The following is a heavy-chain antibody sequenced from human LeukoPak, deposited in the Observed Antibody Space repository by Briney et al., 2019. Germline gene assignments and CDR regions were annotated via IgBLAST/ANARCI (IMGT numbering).Heavy chain of an antibody. Sequence: SETLSLTCAVYGGSFSGYYWSRIRQPPGKGLEWIGEINHSGSTNYNPSLKSRVTISVDTSKNQFSLKLSSVTAADTAVYYCARGRPGGGGSWFDPWGQGTLVTVSS. V-gene: IGHV4-34*01. CDR2: INHSGST. CDR1: GGSFSGYY. D-gene: IGHD3-10*01. CDR3: ARGRPGGGGSWFDP. J-gene: IGHJ5*02.